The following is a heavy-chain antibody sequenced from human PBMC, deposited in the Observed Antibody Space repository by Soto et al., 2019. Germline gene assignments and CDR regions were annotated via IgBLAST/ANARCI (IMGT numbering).Heavy chain of an antibody. CDR2: IYYSGSA. D-gene: IGHD3-10*01. V-gene: IGHV4-39*02. CDR3: ARRGVSGPVDY. J-gene: IGHJ4*02. Sequence: QLQLQESGPGLVKPSETLPLTCTVSGGSISSSSYYWGWIRQPPGKGLKWIGNIYYSGSAYYNPSLKSRVTISVDMSKNNFSLKLSSVTAADTAVYYCARRGVSGPVDYWGQGTLVTVSS. CDR1: GGSISSSSYY.